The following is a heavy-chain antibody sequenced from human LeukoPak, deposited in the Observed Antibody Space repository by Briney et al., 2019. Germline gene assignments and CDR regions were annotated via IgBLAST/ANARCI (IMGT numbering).Heavy chain of an antibody. J-gene: IGHJ4*02. CDR3: AQTGGYYDSSGYSFDY. D-gene: IGHD3-22*01. CDR1: GFTFNSYA. CDR2: ISGSGGST. V-gene: IGHV3-23*01. Sequence: GGSLRLSCAASGFTFNSYAMSWVRQAPGKGLEWVSAISGSGGSTYHADSVKGRFTISRDNSKNTLYLQMNSLRAEDTAVYYCAQTGGYYDSSGYSFDYWGQGTLVTVSS.